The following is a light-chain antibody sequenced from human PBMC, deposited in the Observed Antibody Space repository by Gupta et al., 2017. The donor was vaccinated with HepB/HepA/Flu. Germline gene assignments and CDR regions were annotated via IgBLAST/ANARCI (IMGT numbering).Light chain of an antibody. Sequence: EIVLTQSPGTLSLSPGERATLSCRASQSVTANYLAWYQQKPGQAPRLLIYGASSRATGIPDRFSGSRSGTDFTLTISRLEPEDFAVYYCQQYGTSPATFGQGTKVEIE. V-gene: IGKV3-20*01. CDR1: QSVTANY. CDR3: QQYGTSPAT. CDR2: GAS. J-gene: IGKJ1*01.